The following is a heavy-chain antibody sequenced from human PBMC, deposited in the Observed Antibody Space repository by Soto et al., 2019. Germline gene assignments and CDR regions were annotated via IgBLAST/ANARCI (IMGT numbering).Heavy chain of an antibody. CDR1: GYTFTGYY. J-gene: IGHJ5*02. Sequence: QVQLVQSGAEVKKPGASVKVSCKASGYTFTGYYMHWVRQAPGQGLEWMGWINPNSGGTNYAQKFQGWVTMPRDTSISTAYMELSRLRYDHTAVYYCARGGREAMVVAVWLDPWGQGTVVCVSS. D-gene: IGHD2-15*01. CDR3: ARGGREAMVVAVWLDP. CDR2: INPNSGGT. V-gene: IGHV1-2*04.